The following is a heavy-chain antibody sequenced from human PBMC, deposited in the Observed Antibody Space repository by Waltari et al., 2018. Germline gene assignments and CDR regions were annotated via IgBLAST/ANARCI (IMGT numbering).Heavy chain of an antibody. D-gene: IGHD3-3*01. CDR1: GYTFTGYY. CDR2: INPNSGGT. CDR3: AREGIRFLEWLYYYYGMDV. J-gene: IGHJ6*02. V-gene: IGHV1-2*06. Sequence: QVQLVQSGAEVKKPGASVKVSCKASGYTFTGYYMHWVRQAPAQGLEWMGRINPNSGGTNYAQKCQGRVTMTRDTSISTAYMELSRLRSDDTAVYYCAREGIRFLEWLYYYYGMDVWGQGTTVTVSS.